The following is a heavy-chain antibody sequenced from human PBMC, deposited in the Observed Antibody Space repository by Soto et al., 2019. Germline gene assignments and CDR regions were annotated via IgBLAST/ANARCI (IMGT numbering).Heavy chain of an antibody. Sequence: GGSLRLSCAASGFTFSSYAMSWVRQAPGKGLEWVSSISGSGGSTYYADSVKGRFTISRDNSKNTVYLQMNSLRAEDTAVYYCVDIFNWRFFDYWGQGTLVTVSS. D-gene: IGHD1-1*01. CDR3: VDIFNWRFFDY. CDR2: ISGSGGST. CDR1: GFTFSSYA. J-gene: IGHJ4*02. V-gene: IGHV3-23*01.